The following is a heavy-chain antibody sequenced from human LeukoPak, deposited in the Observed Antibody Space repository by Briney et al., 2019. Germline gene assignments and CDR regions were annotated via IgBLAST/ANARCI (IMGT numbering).Heavy chain of an antibody. Sequence: SETLSLTCAVYGGSFSGYYWSWIRQPPGKGLEWIGYIYYSGSTNYNPSLKSRVTISVDTSKNQFSLKLSSVTAADTAVYYCALLYSGDYLLDYWGQGTLVTVSS. CDR1: GGSFSGYY. CDR2: IYYSGST. D-gene: IGHD4-17*01. J-gene: IGHJ4*02. V-gene: IGHV4-59*08. CDR3: ALLYSGDYLLDY.